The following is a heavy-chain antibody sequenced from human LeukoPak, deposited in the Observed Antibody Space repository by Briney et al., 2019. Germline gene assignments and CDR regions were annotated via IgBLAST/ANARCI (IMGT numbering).Heavy chain of an antibody. D-gene: IGHD3-3*01. CDR2: IKQDGSAK. CDR1: GFTFSSYW. CDR3: ARDGDFWSAQGAFDI. Sequence: PGGSLRLSCAASGFTFSSYWMSWVRLAPGKGLEWVANIKQDGSAKFYVGSVKGRFTISRDNAKKSLYLQMNSLRAEDTAVYYCARDGDFWSAQGAFDIWGQGTMVTVSS. V-gene: IGHV3-7*01. J-gene: IGHJ3*02.